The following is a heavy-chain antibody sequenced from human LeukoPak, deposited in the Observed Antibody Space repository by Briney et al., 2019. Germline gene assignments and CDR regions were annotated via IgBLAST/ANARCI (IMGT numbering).Heavy chain of an antibody. CDR2: ISSSSSYI. CDR3: ARVKSRDGYNYDY. V-gene: IGHV3-21*01. Sequence: GGSLTLSCAASGFTFSSYSMNWVRQAPGKGLEWVSSISSSSSYIYYADSVKGRFTISRDNAKNSLYLQMNSLRAEDTAVYYCARVKSRDGYNYDYWGQGTLVTVSS. D-gene: IGHD5-24*01. CDR1: GFTFSSYS. J-gene: IGHJ4*02.